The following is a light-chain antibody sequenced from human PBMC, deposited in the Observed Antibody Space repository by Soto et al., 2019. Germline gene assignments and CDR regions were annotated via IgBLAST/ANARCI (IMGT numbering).Light chain of an antibody. CDR2: GNT. CDR3: QSYDRSLSGRV. Sequence: QSVLTQPPSVSGAPGQRVTISCTGSSSNIGAPYDVHWYQQLPGTAPKLLIYGNTNRPSGVPDRFSGSKSGTSASLAITGLQAEDEADYYCQSYDRSLSGRVFGTGTKLTVL. J-gene: IGLJ1*01. V-gene: IGLV1-40*01. CDR1: SSNIGAPYD.